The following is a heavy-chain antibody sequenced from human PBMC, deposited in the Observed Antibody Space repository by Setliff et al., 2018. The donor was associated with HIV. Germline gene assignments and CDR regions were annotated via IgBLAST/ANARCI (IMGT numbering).Heavy chain of an antibody. CDR1: GFTFSSYS. J-gene: IGHJ4*02. Sequence: GGSLILSCAASGFTFSSYSMNWVRQSPGEGLEWGSYISGSGSGVDYADSVKGRFTVSRDNARSSLYLQLNSLRSEDTAGYYCARDLIWGFDYWGQGTPVTVSS. CDR2: ISGSGSGV. CDR3: ARDLIWGFDY. V-gene: IGHV3-48*01. D-gene: IGHD3-16*01.